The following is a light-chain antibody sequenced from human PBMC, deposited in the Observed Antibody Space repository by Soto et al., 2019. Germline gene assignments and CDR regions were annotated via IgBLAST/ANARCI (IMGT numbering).Light chain of an antibody. J-gene: IGLJ1*01. CDR3: VVYTTSASYV. Sequence: QSVLTQPASVSGSPGQSITISCTGTSRDVGNYIFVSWYRQHPGKAPKLMIYDITNRPSGVSNRFSGSKSGNTDSLTISGLQAEEEPNDYCVVYTTSASYVFGSGPKVPVL. CDR2: DIT. V-gene: IGLV2-14*01. CDR1: SRDVGNYIF.